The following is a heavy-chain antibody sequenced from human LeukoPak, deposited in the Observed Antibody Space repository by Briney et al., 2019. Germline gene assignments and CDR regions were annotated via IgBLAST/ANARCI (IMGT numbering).Heavy chain of an antibody. CDR3: ARIRSWYSTTWYAEAFDF. V-gene: IGHV3-7*01. CDR1: GFTFSSYW. CDR2: IKQDGSEK. J-gene: IGHJ3*01. Sequence: PGGSLRLSCAASGFTFSSYWMSWVRQAPGKGLEWVANIKQDGSEKYYVDSVKGRFTISRDNAKNSLYLQMDSLRAEDTAVYFCARIRSWYSTTWYAEAFDFWGQGTMVTVSS. D-gene: IGHD6-13*01.